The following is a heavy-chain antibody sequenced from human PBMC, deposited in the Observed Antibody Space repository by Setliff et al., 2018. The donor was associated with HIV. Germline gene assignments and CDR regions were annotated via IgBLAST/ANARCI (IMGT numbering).Heavy chain of an antibody. CDR2: IYPQDSDT. D-gene: IGHD3-10*01. J-gene: IGHJ3*02. CDR1: GYGFSNHW. V-gene: IGHV5-51*01. CDR3: ARHTIDISLLVVQDPGPFDI. Sequence: PGESPKISCTGSGYGFSNHWIGWVRQMPGRGLEWIGIIYPQDSDTRYSQSFEGHVTISADRSRNTAYLQWTALKASDTAMYYCARHTIDISLLVVQDPGPFDIWGRGTMVTVSS.